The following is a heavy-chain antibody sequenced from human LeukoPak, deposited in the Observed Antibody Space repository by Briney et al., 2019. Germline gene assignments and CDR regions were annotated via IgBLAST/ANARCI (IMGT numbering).Heavy chain of an antibody. CDR1: GGSFSGYY. Sequence: SETLSLTCAVYGGSFSGYYWSWIRQPPGKGLEWIGEINHSGSTNYNPSLKSRVTISVDTSKNQFSLKLSSVTAADTAVYYCARDYWFGELFDYWGQGTLVTVSS. J-gene: IGHJ4*02. CDR2: INHSGST. V-gene: IGHV4-34*01. D-gene: IGHD3-10*01. CDR3: ARDYWFGELFDY.